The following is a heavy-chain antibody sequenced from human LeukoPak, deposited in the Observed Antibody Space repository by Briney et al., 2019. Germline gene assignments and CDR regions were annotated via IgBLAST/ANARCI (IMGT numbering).Heavy chain of an antibody. J-gene: IGHJ4*02. V-gene: IGHV4-30-4*01. D-gene: IGHD6-13*01. CDR3: ARIADEYYFDY. CDR2: IYYSGST. CDR1: GGSISSGDYY. Sequence: NSSQTLSLTCTVSGGSISSGDYYWSWIRQPPGKGLEWIGYIYYSGSTYYNPSLKSRVTISVDTSKNQFSLKLSSVTAADTAVYYCARIADEYYFDYWGQGTLVTVSS.